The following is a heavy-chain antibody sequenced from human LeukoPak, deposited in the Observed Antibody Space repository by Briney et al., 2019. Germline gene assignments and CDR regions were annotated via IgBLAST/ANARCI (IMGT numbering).Heavy chain of an antibody. D-gene: IGHD3-22*01. CDR1: GFTFTNYA. Sequence: GGSLRLSCAASGFTFTNYAMSWVRQAPGKGLEWVSAIGGSGGSTYYADSVKGRFTISRDNSKNTLYLQMNSLRAEDTAVYYCAKDQYYYDSSGYYAAFDYWGQGTLVTVSS. CDR2: IGGSGGST. V-gene: IGHV3-23*01. J-gene: IGHJ4*02. CDR3: AKDQYYYDSSGYYAAFDY.